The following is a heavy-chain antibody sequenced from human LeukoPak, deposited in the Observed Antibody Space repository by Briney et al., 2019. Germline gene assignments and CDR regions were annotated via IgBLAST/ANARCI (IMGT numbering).Heavy chain of an antibody. CDR1: GNSISSGHY. D-gene: IGHD3-9*01. V-gene: IGHV4-38-2*02. CDR2: IYLSGTT. Sequence: SETLSLTCSVSGNSISSGHYWGWIRQTPGKGLEWIGSIYLSGTTYYNPSLKSRVTISVDTSKNQFSLKLSSVTAADTAVYFCARIFILSGSSSYFDHWGQGTLVTVSS. J-gene: IGHJ4*02. CDR3: ARIFILSGSSSYFDH.